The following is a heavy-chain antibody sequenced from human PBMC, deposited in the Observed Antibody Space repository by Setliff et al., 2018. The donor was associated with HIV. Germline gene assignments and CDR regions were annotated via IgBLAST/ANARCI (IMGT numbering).Heavy chain of an antibody. V-gene: IGHV3-48*01. D-gene: IGHD2-2*01. Sequence: PGGSLRLSCAASGFSFGSHSMAWVRQAPGKGLEWVAYISSTSTTIYYADSVKGRFTISRDNAKNSLYLQMNSLRAEDTAVYYCAREDQLLSGHYYYNGMDVWGQGTTVTVSS. CDR2: ISSTSTTI. CDR3: AREDQLLSGHYYYNGMDV. J-gene: IGHJ6*02. CDR1: GFSFGSHS.